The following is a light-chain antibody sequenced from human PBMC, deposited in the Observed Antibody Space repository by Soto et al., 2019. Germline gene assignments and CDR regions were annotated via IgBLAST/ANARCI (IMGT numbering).Light chain of an antibody. V-gene: IGKV4-1*01. CDR1: QCVLYSSNNKNY. J-gene: IGKJ3*01. Sequence: DIVMTQSPDSLAVSLGESATINCKSSQCVLYSSNNKNYLAWYQQKPGQPPKLLIYWASTRESGVPDRFSGSGSGTDFTLTISSLQAEDVAIYYCQQYYSTPPTFGPGTKVDIK. CDR2: WAS. CDR3: QQYYSTPPT.